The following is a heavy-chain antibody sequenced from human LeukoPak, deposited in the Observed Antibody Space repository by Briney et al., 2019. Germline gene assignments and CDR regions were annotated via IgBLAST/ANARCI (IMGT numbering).Heavy chain of an antibody. Sequence: GESLKISCQASGYNFANYWIAWVRQMPGKGLEWMGIIFSADSDTRYSPSFQGQVTTSVDKSRTTAYLQWSSLKAADTAIYYCARLSGATMNREAIPPDYWGQGTLVTVS. D-gene: IGHD2-21*01. CDR1: GYNFANYW. CDR2: IFSADSDT. V-gene: IGHV5-51*01. J-gene: IGHJ4*02. CDR3: ARLSGATMNREAIPPDY.